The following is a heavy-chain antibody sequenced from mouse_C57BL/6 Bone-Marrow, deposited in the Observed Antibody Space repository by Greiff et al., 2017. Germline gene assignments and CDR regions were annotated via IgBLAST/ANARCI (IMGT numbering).Heavy chain of an antibody. CDR2: IDPSDSYT. V-gene: IGHV1-69*01. Sequence: VQLKQPGAELVKPGASVKVSCKASGYTFTSYWMHWVKQRPGQGLEWIGEIDPSDSYTNYNQKFKGKSTLTVDKSSSTAYMQLSSLTSEDSAVYYCARSNEYLFAYWGQGTLVTVSA. D-gene: IGHD5-1*01. CDR3: ARSNEYLFAY. J-gene: IGHJ3*01. CDR1: GYTFTSYW.